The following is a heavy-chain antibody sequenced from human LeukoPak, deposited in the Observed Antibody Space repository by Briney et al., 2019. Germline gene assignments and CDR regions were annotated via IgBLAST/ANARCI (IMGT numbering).Heavy chain of an antibody. CDR3: ARRRYDYVWGSYRRETNKNGYYFDY. V-gene: IGHV4-59*08. J-gene: IGHJ4*02. CDR1: GGSISSYY. CDR2: IYYSGST. Sequence: KPSETLSLXCTVSGGSISSYYWSWIRQPPGKGLEWIGYIYYSGSTNYNPSLKSRVTISVDTSKNQFSLKLSSVTAADTAVYYSARRRYDYVWGSYRRETNKNGYYFDYWGQGTLVTVSS. D-gene: IGHD3-16*02.